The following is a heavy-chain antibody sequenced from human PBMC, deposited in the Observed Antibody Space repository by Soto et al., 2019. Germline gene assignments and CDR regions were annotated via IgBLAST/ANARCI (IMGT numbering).Heavy chain of an antibody. CDR2: ISYDGSNK. CDR3: ARDPGWLAYYYGMDV. CDR1: GFTFSSYA. J-gene: IGHJ6*02. V-gene: IGHV3-30-3*01. D-gene: IGHD6-19*01. Sequence: QVQLVESGGGVVQPGRSLRLSCAASGFTFSSYAMHWVRQAPGKGLEWVAVISYDGSNKYYADSVKGRFTISRDNSKNTLYLQMNSLRAEDTAVYYCARDPGWLAYYYGMDVWGQGTTVTVSS.